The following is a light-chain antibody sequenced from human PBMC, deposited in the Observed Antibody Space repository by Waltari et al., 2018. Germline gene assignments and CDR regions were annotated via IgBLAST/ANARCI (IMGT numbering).Light chain of an antibody. V-gene: IGLV2-14*01. J-gene: IGLJ1*01. CDR2: DVS. CDR3: SSYTSSSTYV. Sequence: QSALTQPASVSGSPGQSLTISYTGTSSDVGGYNYVSWYQQHPGKAPKLMIYDVSKRPSGVSNRFSGSKSGNTASLTISGLQAEDEADYYCSSYTSSSTYVFGTGTKVTVL. CDR1: SSDVGGYNY.